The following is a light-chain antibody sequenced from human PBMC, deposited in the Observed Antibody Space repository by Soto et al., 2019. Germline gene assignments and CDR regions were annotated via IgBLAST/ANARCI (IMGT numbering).Light chain of an antibody. V-gene: IGLV1-51*01. CDR1: SSNIGNNY. CDR2: DNN. CDR3: GTWDSSLSAVV. J-gene: IGLJ2*01. Sequence: QSVLMQPPSVSAAPGQKVTISCSGSSSNIGNNYVSWYQQLPGTAPKLLIYDNNKRPSGIPDRFSGSKSDTSATLGITGLQAGDEADYYCGTWDSSLSAVVFGGGTKVTVL.